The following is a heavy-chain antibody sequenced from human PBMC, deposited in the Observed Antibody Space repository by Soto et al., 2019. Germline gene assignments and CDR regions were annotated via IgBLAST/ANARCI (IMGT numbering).Heavy chain of an antibody. Sequence: SETLSLTCTVSGGSITSSSYYWGWIRQPPGKGLEWIGSIYYSGSTYYNPSLKSRVTISVDTSKNQFSLKLSSVTAADTAVYYCATQEVGGTYVYTFDPWGQGALVTVSS. CDR3: ATQEVGGTYVYTFDP. CDR2: IYYSGST. V-gene: IGHV4-39*01. CDR1: GGSITSSSYY. D-gene: IGHD1-26*01. J-gene: IGHJ5*02.